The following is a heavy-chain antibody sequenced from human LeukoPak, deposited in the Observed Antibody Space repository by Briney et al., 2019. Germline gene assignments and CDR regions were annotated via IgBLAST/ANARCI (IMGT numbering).Heavy chain of an antibody. CDR3: ARDSYHLSFDY. CDR2: IKQDGTEK. CDR1: GLTFSNYW. J-gene: IGHJ4*02. Sequence: GGSLRLSCAASGLTFSNYWMTWVRQAPGKGLEWVAHIKQDGTEKYYVDSVKGRFTISRDNAKNSLYLQMNSLRVDDTAVYYCARDSYHLSFDYWGQGTLVTVSS. V-gene: IGHV3-7*01. D-gene: IGHD2-2*01.